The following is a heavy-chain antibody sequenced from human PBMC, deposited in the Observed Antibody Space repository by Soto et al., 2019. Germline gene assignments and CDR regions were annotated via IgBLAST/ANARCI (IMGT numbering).Heavy chain of an antibody. CDR1: GFTFSSYG. D-gene: IGHD3-10*01. Sequence: QVQLVESGGGVVQPGRSLRLSCAASGFTFSSYGMHWVRQAPGKGLEWVAVISYDGSNKYYADSVKGRFTISRDNSKNTLYLLMNSLRAEDTAVYYCAKEGRPGSHFDYWGPGTLVTVSS. J-gene: IGHJ4*02. CDR3: AKEGRPGSHFDY. CDR2: ISYDGSNK. V-gene: IGHV3-30*18.